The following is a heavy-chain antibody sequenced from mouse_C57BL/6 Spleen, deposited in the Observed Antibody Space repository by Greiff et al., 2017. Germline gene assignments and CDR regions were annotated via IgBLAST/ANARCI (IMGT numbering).Heavy chain of an antibody. Sequence: EVQVVESGGGLVKPGGSLKLSCAASGFTFSDYGMHWVRQAPEKGLEWVAYISSGSSTIYYADTVKGRFTISRDNAKNTLFLQMTSLRSEDTAMYYCARQGIYDGYYLTLYAMDYWGQGTSVTVSS. CDR3: ARQGIYDGYYLTLYAMDY. J-gene: IGHJ4*01. V-gene: IGHV5-17*01. CDR2: ISSGSSTI. CDR1: GFTFSDYG. D-gene: IGHD2-3*01.